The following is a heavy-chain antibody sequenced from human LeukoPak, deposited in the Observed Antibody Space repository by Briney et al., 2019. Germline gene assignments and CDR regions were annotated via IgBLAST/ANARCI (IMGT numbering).Heavy chain of an antibody. CDR3: ARLWFAPDH. Sequence: ASVKVSCKASGYTFTRTYMHWVRPAPGQGLEWMGWINLNSGETAYAQKFQGRVTLTMDTPINTAYMELRRHSSDDTAVYYCARLWFAPDHWVQGTLVTVSS. CDR1: GYTFTRTY. J-gene: IGHJ4*02. D-gene: IGHD3-10*01. CDR2: INLNSGET. V-gene: IGHV1-2*02.